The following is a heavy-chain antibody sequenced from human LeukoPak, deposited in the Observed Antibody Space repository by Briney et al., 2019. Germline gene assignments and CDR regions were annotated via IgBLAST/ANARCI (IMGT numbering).Heavy chain of an antibody. Sequence: PGGSLRLFCAASGFTFSHYEMNWVRQAPGKGLEWVSYISSSGTTIYYADSVKGRFTISRDNAKNSLYLQVNSLSAEEPALYYFARGGRSYGMDVGGQAT. V-gene: IGHV3-48*03. CDR1: GFTFSHYE. CDR2: ISSSGTTI. CDR3: ARGGRSYGMDV. J-gene: IGHJ6*01.